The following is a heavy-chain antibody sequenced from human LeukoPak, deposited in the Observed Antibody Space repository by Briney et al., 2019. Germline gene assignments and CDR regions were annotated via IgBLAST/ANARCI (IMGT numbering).Heavy chain of an antibody. J-gene: IGHJ4*02. CDR3: ARASVDTLNTIDY. CDR1: GSTFSSYA. D-gene: IGHD5-18*01. V-gene: IGHV1-69*06. CDR2: IIPIFGTA. Sequence: ASVKVSCKASGSTFSSYAISWVRQAPGQGLEWMGGIIPIFGTANYAQKLQGRVTITADKSTSTAYMELSSLRSEDTAVYYCARASVDTLNTIDYWGQGTLVTVSS.